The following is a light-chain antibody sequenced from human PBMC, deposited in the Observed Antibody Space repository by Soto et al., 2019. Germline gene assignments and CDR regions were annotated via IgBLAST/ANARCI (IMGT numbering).Light chain of an antibody. V-gene: IGKV3-15*01. CDR2: DTS. CDR1: ESVNSK. CDR3: QQYNNWPPIT. Sequence: EIVMTQSPATLSLSPGERATLSCRASESVNSKLAWYQQKPRQAPRILIYDTSTRATGIPARFSGSGSWTEFTLTISSLQSEDFAVYYCQQYNNWPPITFGQGTRLEIK. J-gene: IGKJ5*01.